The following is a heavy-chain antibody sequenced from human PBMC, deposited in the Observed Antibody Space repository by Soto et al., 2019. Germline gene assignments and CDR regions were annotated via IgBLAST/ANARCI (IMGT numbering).Heavy chain of an antibody. CDR1: GGSFSGYY. V-gene: IGHV4-34*01. CDR3: ARGGTCSGGSFHLGWFDP. Sequence: QVQLQQWGAGLLKPSETLSLTCAVYGGSFSGYYWSWIRQPPGKGLEWIGEINHSGSTNYNPSLKSPVTITVDTSKNQFSLKLSSGTDADTAVYYCARGGTCSGGSFHLGWFDPWGQGTLVTVSS. CDR2: INHSGST. J-gene: IGHJ5*02. D-gene: IGHD2-15*01.